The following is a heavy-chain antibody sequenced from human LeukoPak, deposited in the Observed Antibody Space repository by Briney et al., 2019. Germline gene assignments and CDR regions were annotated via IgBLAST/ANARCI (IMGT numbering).Heavy chain of an antibody. CDR1: GFTFSSYW. CDR2: IRNSGSGT. Sequence: GGSLRLSCAASGFTFSSYWMNWVRQAPGKGLEWVSTIRNSGSGTYYADSVKGRFTVSRDDSRNTLYLQMNSLRAEDTAVYYCAKDMIVLGFASDFDYWGQGTLVTVSS. D-gene: IGHD3-22*01. CDR3: AKDMIVLGFASDFDY. V-gene: IGHV3-23*01. J-gene: IGHJ4*02.